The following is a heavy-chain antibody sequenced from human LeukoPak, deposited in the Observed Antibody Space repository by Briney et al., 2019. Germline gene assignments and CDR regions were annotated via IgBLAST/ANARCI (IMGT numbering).Heavy chain of an antibody. Sequence: SETLSLTCAVSGYSLSSGYYWGCIRPPPGKVLEWIGSIYHGGTSYQKYSLMSRLTLSVDTPKNNLSLKGRSVTAADTAVYFFARSPSRYNWNFDSWGEGILVIVSS. J-gene: IGHJ4*02. CDR1: GYSLSSGYY. CDR3: ARSPSRYNWNFDS. CDR2: IYHGGTS. D-gene: IGHD1-20*01. V-gene: IGHV4-38-2*01.